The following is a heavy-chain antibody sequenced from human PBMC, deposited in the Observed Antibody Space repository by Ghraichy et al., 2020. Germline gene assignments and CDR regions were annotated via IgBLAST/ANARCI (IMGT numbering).Heavy chain of an antibody. V-gene: IGHV3-23*01. CDR2: ISGSGGST. J-gene: IGHJ4*02. D-gene: IGHD1-7*01. Sequence: KLSCAASGFTFSSYAMSWVRQAPGKGLEWVSAISGSGGSTYYADSVKGRFTISRDNSKNTLYLQMNSLRAEDTAVYYCAKGELARNPIYFDYWGQGTLVTVSS. CDR3: AKGELARNPIYFDY. CDR1: GFTFSSYA.